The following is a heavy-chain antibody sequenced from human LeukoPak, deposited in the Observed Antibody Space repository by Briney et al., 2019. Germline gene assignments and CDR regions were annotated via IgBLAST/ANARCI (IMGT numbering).Heavy chain of an antibody. V-gene: IGHV4-4*02. J-gene: IGHJ4*02. D-gene: IGHD1-20*01. CDR3: ARESITGTRTFDY. CDR1: GGSISSSNW. CDR2: IYYSGST. Sequence: SGTLSLTCAVSGGSISSSNWWGWVRQPPGKGLEWIGYIYYSGSTYYNPSLKSRVTISVDTSKNQFSLKLSSVTAADTAVYYCARESITGTRTFDYWGQGTLVTVSS.